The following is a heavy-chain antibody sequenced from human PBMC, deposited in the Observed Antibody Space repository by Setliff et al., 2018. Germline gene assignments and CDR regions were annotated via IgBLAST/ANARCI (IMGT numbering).Heavy chain of an antibody. D-gene: IGHD6-13*01. CDR1: GGTFINYA. CDR3: ATVEAITIAAAGTTVFVVENYYYYMDV. Sequence: SVKVSCKASGGTFINYAISWVRQAPGQGLEWMGRIIPIFGTANYAQKFQGRVTITADKSTSTAYMELSSLRSEDTAVYYCATVEAITIAAAGTTVFVVENYYYYMDVWGKGTTVTV. CDR2: IIPIFGTA. J-gene: IGHJ6*03. V-gene: IGHV1-69*06.